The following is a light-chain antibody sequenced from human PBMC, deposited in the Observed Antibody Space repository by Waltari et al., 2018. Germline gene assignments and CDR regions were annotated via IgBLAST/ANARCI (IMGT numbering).Light chain of an antibody. CDR3: SSYSTSSTLVV. J-gene: IGLJ2*01. V-gene: IGLV2-14*03. CDR2: DVS. Sequence: QSALTQPASVSGSPGQSISISCTGTSSDVGGYDYVSWYQQYPGKAPKLMIFDVSNRPSAVSDRFSGSKPGNTASLTISGLQAEDEAYYYCSSYSTSSTLVVFGGGTKVTVL. CDR1: SSDVGGYDY.